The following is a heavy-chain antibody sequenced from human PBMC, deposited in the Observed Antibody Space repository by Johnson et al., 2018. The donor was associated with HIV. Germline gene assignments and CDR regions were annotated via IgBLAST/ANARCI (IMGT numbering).Heavy chain of an antibody. J-gene: IGHJ3*02. D-gene: IGHD1-1*01. V-gene: IGHV3-23*04. CDR1: GFTFSSYA. CDR2: ISGSGGST. CDR3: ARDGESHQLPLGDAFDI. Sequence: VQLVESGGGVVQPGRSLRLSCAASGFTFSSYAMSWVRQAPGKGLEWVSAISGSGGSTYYADSVKGRFTISRDNSKNTLYLQMNSLRAEDTAVYNCARDGESHQLPLGDAFDIWGQGTMVTVSS.